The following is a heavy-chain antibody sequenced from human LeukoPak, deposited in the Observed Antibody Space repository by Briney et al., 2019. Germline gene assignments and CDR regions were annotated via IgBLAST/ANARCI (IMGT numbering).Heavy chain of an antibody. CDR2: IIPIFGTA. J-gene: IGHJ5*02. CDR1: GGTFISYA. D-gene: IGHD2-15*01. V-gene: IGHV1-69*01. Sequence: SVKVSCKASGGTFISYAISWVRQAPGQGLEWMGGIIPIFGTANYAQKFQGRVTITADESTSTAYMELSSPRSEDTAVYYCARGARVVVVAALYNWFDPWGQGTLVTVSS. CDR3: ARGARVVVVAALYNWFDP.